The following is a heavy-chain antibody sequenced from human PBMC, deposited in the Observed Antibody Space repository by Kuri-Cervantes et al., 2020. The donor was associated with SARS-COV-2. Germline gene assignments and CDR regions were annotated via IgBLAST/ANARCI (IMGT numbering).Heavy chain of an antibody. D-gene: IGHD6-6*01. Sequence: SQTLSLTRAVSGYSISSGYYWGGIRQPAGKGLEWIGYIYMNRSTNYNPPLRSPVTMSIATSKKQFSLKMTSVTAADTAVYYCARSKSYGTSSISSFDHLGQGTLVTVSS. V-gene: IGHV4-38-2*01. CDR3: ARSKSYGTSSISSFDH. CDR1: GYSISSGYY. J-gene: IGHJ4*02. CDR2: IYMNRST.